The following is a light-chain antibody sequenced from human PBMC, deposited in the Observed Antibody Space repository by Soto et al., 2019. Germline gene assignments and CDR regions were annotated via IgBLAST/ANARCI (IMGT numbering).Light chain of an antibody. J-gene: IGKJ2*01. V-gene: IGKV3-15*01. CDR2: DAS. CDR3: QHDNKWPPYT. CDR1: QSVSSN. Sequence: EIVMTQSPANLSVSPGERATLSCRASQSVSSNLAWYQQKPGQGPRLLIYDASTRAPSIPARFSGSGSGTEFTLTISILQSEDFAVYYWQHDNKWPPYTFGQGTKLEIK.